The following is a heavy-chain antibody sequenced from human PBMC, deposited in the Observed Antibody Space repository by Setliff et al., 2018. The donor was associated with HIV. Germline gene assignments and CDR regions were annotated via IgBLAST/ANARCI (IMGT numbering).Heavy chain of an antibody. CDR2: ISYSGST. CDR1: GGFISSYW. D-gene: IGHD1-26*01. Sequence: KSSETLSLTCTVSGGFISSYWWSWIRQPPGKGLQWIGHISYSGSTNYIPSLKSRVTISVDTLKSQFSLKLSSVTATDTAVYYCARRTSPPSGLYSAYYMDVWGRGTTVTVSS. V-gene: IGHV4-59*08. J-gene: IGHJ6*03. CDR3: ARRTSPPSGLYSAYYMDV.